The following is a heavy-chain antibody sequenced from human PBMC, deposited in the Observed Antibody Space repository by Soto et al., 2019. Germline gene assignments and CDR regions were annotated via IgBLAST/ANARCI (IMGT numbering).Heavy chain of an antibody. D-gene: IGHD3-22*01. CDR1: GGSFSGYY. CDR2: INHSGST. J-gene: IGHJ4*02. Sequence: PSETLSLTCAVYGGSFSGYYWSWIRQPPGKGLEWIGEINHSGSTNYNPSLKSRVTISVDTSKNQFSLKLSSVTAADTAVYYCARGMAYYYDSSGYGLLDYWGQGTLVTVSS. CDR3: ARGMAYYYDSSGYGLLDY. V-gene: IGHV4-34*01.